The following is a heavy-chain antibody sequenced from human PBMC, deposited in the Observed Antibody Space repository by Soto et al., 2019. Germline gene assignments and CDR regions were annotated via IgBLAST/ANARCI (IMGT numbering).Heavy chain of an antibody. D-gene: IGHD3-3*01. J-gene: IGHJ6*02. CDR2: IIPIFGTA. Sequence: SVKVSCKASGGTFSSYAISWVRQAPGQGLEWMGGIIPIFGTANYAQKFQGRVTITADESTSTAYMELSSLRSEDTAVYYCARAGQVWSGRNGDYYYYGMDVWGQGTTLTVSS. V-gene: IGHV1-69*13. CDR3: ARAGQVWSGRNGDYYYYGMDV. CDR1: GGTFSSYA.